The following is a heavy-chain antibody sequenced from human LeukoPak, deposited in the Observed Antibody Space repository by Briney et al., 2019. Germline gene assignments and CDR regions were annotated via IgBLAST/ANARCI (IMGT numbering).Heavy chain of an antibody. CDR1: GFTFSSYA. V-gene: IGHV3-23*01. Sequence: GGSLRLSCAASGFTFSSYAMSWVRQAPGKGLEWVSAISGSGGSTYYADSVKGRFTISRDNSKNTLYLQMNSLRTEDTAVYYCAKAGDIVVVVAADFDYWGQGTLVTVSS. J-gene: IGHJ4*02. D-gene: IGHD2-15*01. CDR3: AKAGDIVVVVAADFDY. CDR2: ISGSGGST.